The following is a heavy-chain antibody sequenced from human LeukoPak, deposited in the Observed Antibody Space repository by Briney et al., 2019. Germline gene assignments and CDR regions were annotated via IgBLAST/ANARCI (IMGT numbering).Heavy chain of an antibody. V-gene: IGHV4-30-2*01. Sequence: SETLSLTCAVSGGSISSGGYSWSWIRQPPGKGLEWIGYIYHSGSTYYNPSLRSRVTISVDRSKNQFSLKLSSVTAADTAVYYCARGNTGAFDIWGQGTMVTVSS. CDR2: IYHSGST. CDR1: GGSISSGGYS. J-gene: IGHJ3*02. D-gene: IGHD2-2*02. CDR3: ARGNTGAFDI.